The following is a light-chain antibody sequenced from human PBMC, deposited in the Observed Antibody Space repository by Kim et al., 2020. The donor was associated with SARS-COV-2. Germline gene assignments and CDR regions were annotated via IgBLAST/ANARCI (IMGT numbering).Light chain of an antibody. CDR2: KAS. CDR1: QSISNW. Sequence: DIQMTQSPSTLSASVGDRVTITCRASQSISNWLAWYQQKPGKAPKLLISKASSLESGVPSRFSGSQSGTEFTLTISSLQPDDFANYYCQQYDNYPWTFVQGTKVDIK. V-gene: IGKV1-5*03. J-gene: IGKJ1*01. CDR3: QQYDNYPWT.